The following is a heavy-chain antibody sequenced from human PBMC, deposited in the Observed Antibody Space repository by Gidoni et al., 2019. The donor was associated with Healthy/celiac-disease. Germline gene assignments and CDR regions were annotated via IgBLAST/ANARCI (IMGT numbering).Heavy chain of an antibody. CDR3: AKEASSGYLPYFDY. Sequence: EVQLVESGGGLVQPGRSLRLSCAASGFTFDDYAMHWVRQAPGKGLEWVSGISWNSGSIGYADSVKGRFTISRDNAKNSLYLQMNSLRAEDTALYYCAKEASSGYLPYFDYWGQGTLVTVSS. V-gene: IGHV3-9*01. J-gene: IGHJ4*02. CDR1: GFTFDDYA. D-gene: IGHD3-22*01. CDR2: ISWNSGSI.